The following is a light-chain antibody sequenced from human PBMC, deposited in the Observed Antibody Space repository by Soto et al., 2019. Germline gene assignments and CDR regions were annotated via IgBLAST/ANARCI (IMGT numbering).Light chain of an antibody. Sequence: EIVLTQSPGTLSLSPGERATLSCRASQSVSSGYLAWYQQKPGQAPRLLIYGASSRATGIPDRFSGSGSGTDFTLTISRLEPEDFAVYYCQQYRSSLSFGGGTKVEIK. J-gene: IGKJ4*01. V-gene: IGKV3-20*01. CDR1: QSVSSGY. CDR3: QQYRSSLS. CDR2: GAS.